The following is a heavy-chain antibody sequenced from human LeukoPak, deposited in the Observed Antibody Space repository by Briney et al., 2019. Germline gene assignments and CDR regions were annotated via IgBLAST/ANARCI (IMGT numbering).Heavy chain of an antibody. J-gene: IGHJ4*02. CDR2: IYYSGST. CDR1: GGSISSSSYY. V-gene: IGHV4-39*07. CDR3: ARARKSLPIDY. Sequence: SETLSLTCTVSGGSISSSSYYWGWIRQPPGKGLEWIGSIYYSGSTYYNPSLKSRVTISVDTSKNQFSLKLSSVTAADTAVYYCARARKSLPIDYWGQGTLVTVSS. D-gene: IGHD3-16*02.